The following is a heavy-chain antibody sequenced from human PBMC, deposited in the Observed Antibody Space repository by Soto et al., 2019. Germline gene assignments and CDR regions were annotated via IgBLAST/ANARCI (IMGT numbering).Heavy chain of an antibody. CDR2: LSASGGSA. V-gene: IGHV3-23*01. CDR3: AKENMYHSDTSRHLDAFDI. Sequence: GGAQRLSCADSEFTVIDDAMSWVRQAPGKGLEWVSALSASGGSAFYADSVKGRFTISRDNSKNTLYLQMNDLRAEDTAGYYCAKENMYHSDTSRHLDAFDIWGQGTMATVSS. D-gene: IGHD3-22*01. CDR1: EFTVIDDA. J-gene: IGHJ3*02.